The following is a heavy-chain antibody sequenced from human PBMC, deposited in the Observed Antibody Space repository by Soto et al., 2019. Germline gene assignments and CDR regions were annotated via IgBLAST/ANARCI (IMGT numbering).Heavy chain of an antibody. V-gene: IGHV3-48*02. CDR1: GFTFRSYN. D-gene: IGHD6-13*01. CDR3: ALSAYSSTIAAIDI. CDR2: ISSSSSTI. J-gene: IGHJ3*02. Sequence: SLTLFGGTSGFTFRSYNMNWVRQAPGKGLEWVSYISSSSSTIYYADSVKGRFTISRDNAKNSLYLQMNSLRDEDTAVYYCALSAYSSTIAAIDIWGQGTMVTVSS.